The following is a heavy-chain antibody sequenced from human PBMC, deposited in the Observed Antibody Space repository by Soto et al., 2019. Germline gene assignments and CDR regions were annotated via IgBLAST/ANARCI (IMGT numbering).Heavy chain of an antibody. CDR1: GYTFTSYG. D-gene: IGHD2-15*01. Sequence: ASVKVSCKASGYTFTSYGISWVRQAPGQGLEWMGWISGYNGNTNYAQKLQGRVIMTTDTSTSTAYMELRSLRSDDTAVYYCARDCYLKLLSILTPPRPYYYGMHVWGQGTTVSGSS. J-gene: IGHJ6*02. V-gene: IGHV1-18*01. CDR2: ISGYNGNT. CDR3: ARDCYLKLLSILTPPRPYYYGMHV.